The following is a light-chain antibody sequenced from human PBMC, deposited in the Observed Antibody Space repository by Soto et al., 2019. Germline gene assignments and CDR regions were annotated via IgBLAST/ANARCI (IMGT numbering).Light chain of an antibody. V-gene: IGKV1-5*03. CDR1: QSISSW. J-gene: IGKJ1*01. Sequence: DIQMTQSPSTLSASVGDSVTITCRASQSISSWLGWYQQKPGKAPKLLIYKASILESGVPSRFSGSGSGTEFTLTISSLQPDDFATYYCQQYNSYWTFGQGTKVEIK. CDR2: KAS. CDR3: QQYNSYWT.